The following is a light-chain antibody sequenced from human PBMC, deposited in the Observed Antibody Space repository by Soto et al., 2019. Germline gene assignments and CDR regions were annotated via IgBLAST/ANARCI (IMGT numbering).Light chain of an antibody. J-gene: IGLJ1*01. CDR2: EVS. CDR1: SSDVGGYNY. Sequence: QSVLTQPPSASGSPGQSVAISCTGTSSDVGGYNYVSWYQQRPGKAPKLMIYEVSKRPSGVPDRFSGSKSGNTASLTASGLQAEDEADYYCSSYAGSNNFGVFGTGTKVTVL. CDR3: SSYAGSNNFGV. V-gene: IGLV2-8*01.